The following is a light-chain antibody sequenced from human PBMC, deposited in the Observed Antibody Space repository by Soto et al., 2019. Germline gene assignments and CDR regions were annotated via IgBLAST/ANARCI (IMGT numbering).Light chain of an antibody. J-gene: IGKJ4*01. V-gene: IGKV3-15*01. Sequence: ERVMKQSAATLSVSPGEKANLSCRPSQSVGSNLAWYQQKPGQAPRLLIYGASTSATGIPARFRGSGSGTEFTLTISSLQSEDFAVYYCRQYNVWPLTFGGGTKGEIE. CDR1: QSVGSN. CDR3: RQYNVWPLT. CDR2: GAS.